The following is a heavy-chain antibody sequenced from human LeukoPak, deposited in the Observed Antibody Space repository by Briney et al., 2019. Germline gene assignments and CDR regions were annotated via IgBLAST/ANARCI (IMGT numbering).Heavy chain of an antibody. J-gene: IGHJ4*02. CDR1: GYTFTSYG. CDR3: ARDLSFSRYDSSGLNSDY. V-gene: IGHV1-18*01. CDR2: ISAYNGNT. D-gene: IGHD3-22*01. Sequence: GASVKVSCKASGYTFTSYGISWVRQAPGQGLEWMGWISAYNGNTNYAQKLQGRVTMTTDTSTSTAYMELRSLRSDDTAVYYCARDLSFSRYDSSGLNSDYWGQGTLSPSPQ.